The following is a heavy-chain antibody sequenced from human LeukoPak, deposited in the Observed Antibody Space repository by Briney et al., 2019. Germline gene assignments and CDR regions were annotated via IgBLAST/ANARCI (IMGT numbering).Heavy chain of an antibody. CDR1: GGSFSNFG. D-gene: IGHD3-10*01. CDR2: IIPIFGIA. CDR3: ATGYGSGSYGRFDP. J-gene: IGHJ5*02. V-gene: IGHV1-69*13. Sequence: PWASVKVSCKASGGSFSNFGISWVRQAPGQGLEWMGGIIPIFGIANYAQKFQGRVTITADESTSTAYMELSRLTSDDTAVYYCATGYGSGSYGRFDPWGQGTLVTVSS.